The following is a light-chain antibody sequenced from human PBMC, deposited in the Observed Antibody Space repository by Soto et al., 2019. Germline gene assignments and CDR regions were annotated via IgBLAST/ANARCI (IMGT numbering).Light chain of an antibody. CDR1: QSVSSSY. J-gene: IGKJ4*01. V-gene: IGKV3-20*01. Sequence: EIVLTQSPGTLSLSPGERATLSCRASQSVSSSYLARYQQKPGQAPRLLIYGASSRATGIPDRFSGSGSGTEFTLTISSLQSEDFAVYSCRQYNNWPLTFGGGTKVDIK. CDR3: RQYNNWPLT. CDR2: GAS.